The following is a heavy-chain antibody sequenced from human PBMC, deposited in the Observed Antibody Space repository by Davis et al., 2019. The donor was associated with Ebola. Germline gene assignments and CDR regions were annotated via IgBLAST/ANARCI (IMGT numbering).Heavy chain of an antibody. CDR1: GYTFTGYN. CDR3: ARGHNFGFEF. D-gene: IGHD1-1*01. J-gene: IGHJ4*02. Sequence: ASVKVSCKASGYTFTGYNMHWVRQAPGQGLEWMGRIIPNSGGPNYAQKFQGRVTMTRDTSISTAYMELSSLRSDDTAVYYCARGHNFGFEFWGQGALVTVSS. CDR2: IIPNSGGP. V-gene: IGHV1-2*06.